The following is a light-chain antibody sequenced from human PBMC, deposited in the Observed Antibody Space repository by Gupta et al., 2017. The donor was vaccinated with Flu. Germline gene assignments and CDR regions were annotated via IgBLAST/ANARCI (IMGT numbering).Light chain of an antibody. CDR2: DAS. V-gene: IGKV3-11*01. CDR1: QRVSSY. Sequence: EVVLTQSPATLSFSPGERATLSCSSSQRVSSYLAWYQQKPGQAPRLLIYDASNRATGIPDRFSGSGSGTDFTLTISSLEPEDFAVYYCQQRGNWPRTFGGGTKVEIK. CDR3: QQRGNWPRT. J-gene: IGKJ4*02.